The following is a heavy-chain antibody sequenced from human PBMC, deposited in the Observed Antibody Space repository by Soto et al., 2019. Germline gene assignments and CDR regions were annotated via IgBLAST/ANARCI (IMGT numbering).Heavy chain of an antibody. CDR1: GYTFTDYY. J-gene: IGHJ4*02. CDR2: IHPNSGGT. D-gene: IGHD3-16*02. Sequence: ASVKVSCKASGYTFTDYYMHWVRQAPGQGLEWMGWIHPNSGGTKYAQKFQDWVTMTRDTSISTAYMELPRLRSDDTAVYYCARWSGYPPYFFDYWGQGTLVTVSS. V-gene: IGHV1-2*04. CDR3: ARWSGYPPYFFDY.